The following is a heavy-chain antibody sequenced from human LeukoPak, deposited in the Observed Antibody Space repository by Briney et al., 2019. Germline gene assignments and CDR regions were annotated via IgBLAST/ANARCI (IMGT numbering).Heavy chain of an antibody. Sequence: PSETLSLTCAVYGGSFSGYYWSWIRQPPGKGLEWIGEINHSGSTNYNPSLKSRVTISVDTSMNQFSLKLSSVTAADTAVYYCARDLSHCSSTSCYINWFDPWGQGTLVTVSS. CDR1: GGSFSGYY. J-gene: IGHJ5*02. CDR2: INHSGST. D-gene: IGHD2-2*01. V-gene: IGHV4-34*01. CDR3: ARDLSHCSSTSCYINWFDP.